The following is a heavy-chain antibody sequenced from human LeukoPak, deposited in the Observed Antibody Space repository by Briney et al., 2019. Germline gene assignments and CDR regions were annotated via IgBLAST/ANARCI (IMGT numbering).Heavy chain of an antibody. Sequence: SETLSLTCAVYGFSFSGYYWSWLRQPPGKGLEGIGELNHSGSTNYNPSLKSRVTISVDTSKNQFSLRLSSVTAGNTAGYYCARLIAVAGPIDYWGQGALVT. D-gene: IGHD6-19*01. V-gene: IGHV4-34*01. CDR2: LNHSGST. CDR1: GFSFSGYY. J-gene: IGHJ4*02. CDR3: ARLIAVAGPIDY.